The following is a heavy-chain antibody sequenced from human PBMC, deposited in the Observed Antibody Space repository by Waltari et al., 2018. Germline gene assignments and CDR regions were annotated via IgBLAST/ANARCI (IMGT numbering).Heavy chain of an antibody. J-gene: IGHJ4*02. Sequence: QLQLQESGSGLVKPSQTLSLTCAVSGGSISSGGYSWSWIRQPPGKGLEWIGYIYHSGSTYYNPSLRSRVTISVDRSKNQCALKLSSVTAADTAVYYCARDLGGNYPFDYWGQGTLVTVSS. V-gene: IGHV4-30-2*01. D-gene: IGHD4-4*01. CDR3: ARDLGGNYPFDY. CDR2: IYHSGST. CDR1: GGSISSGGYS.